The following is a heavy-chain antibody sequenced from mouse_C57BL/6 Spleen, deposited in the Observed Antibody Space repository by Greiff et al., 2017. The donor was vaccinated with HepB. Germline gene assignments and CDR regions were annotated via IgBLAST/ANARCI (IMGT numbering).Heavy chain of an antibody. D-gene: IGHD4-1*01. Sequence: QVQLQQSGAELVKPGASVKISCKASGYAFSSYWMNWVKQRPGKGLEWIGQIYPGDGDTNYNGKFKGKATLTADKSSSTAYMQLSSLTSEDSAVYFCARWPSSSLTAFAYWGQGTLVTVSA. J-gene: IGHJ3*01. V-gene: IGHV1-80*01. CDR3: ARWPSSSLTAFAY. CDR1: GYAFSSYW. CDR2: IYPGDGDT.